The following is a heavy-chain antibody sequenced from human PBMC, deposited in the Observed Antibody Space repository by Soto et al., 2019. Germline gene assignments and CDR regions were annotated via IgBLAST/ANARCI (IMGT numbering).Heavy chain of an antibody. D-gene: IGHD3-22*01. CDR1: GFTFSSYE. CDR3: ARGFRYYDSSGYPY. V-gene: IGHV3-48*03. Sequence: GGPLRLSCAASGFTFSSYEMNRVRQAPGKGLEWVSYISSSGSTIYYADSVKGRFTISRDNAKNSLYLQMNSLRAEDTAVYYCARGFRYYDSSGYPYWGQGTLVTVSS. J-gene: IGHJ4*02. CDR2: ISSSGSTI.